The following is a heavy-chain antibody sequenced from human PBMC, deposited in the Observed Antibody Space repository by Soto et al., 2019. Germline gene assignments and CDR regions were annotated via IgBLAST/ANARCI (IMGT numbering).Heavy chain of an antibody. Sequence: ASVKVSCKASGYTFTSYAMHWVRQATGQGLEWMGWMNPNSGNTGYAQKFQGRVTMTRNTSISTAYMELSSLRSEDTAVYYCARESTKVDDILTGYPYYYMDVWGKGTTVTVSS. D-gene: IGHD3-9*01. V-gene: IGHV1-8*01. CDR3: ARESTKVDDILTGYPYYYMDV. J-gene: IGHJ6*03. CDR1: GYTFTSYA. CDR2: MNPNSGNT.